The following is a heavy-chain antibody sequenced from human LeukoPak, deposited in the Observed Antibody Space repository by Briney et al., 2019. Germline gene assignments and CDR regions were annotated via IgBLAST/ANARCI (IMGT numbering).Heavy chain of an antibody. V-gene: IGHV3-23*01. Sequence: GGSLRLSCAASGFTFSSYAMSWVRQAPGKGLEWVSAISGSGGSTYYADSVKGRFTISRDNSKNTLYLQMNSLRAEDTAVYYCAKDQSRYFYDSSAYPRNWFDPWGQGPLVTVSS. CDR2: ISGSGGST. J-gene: IGHJ5*02. CDR3: AKDQSRYFYDSSAYPRNWFDP. CDR1: GFTFSSYA. D-gene: IGHD3-22*01.